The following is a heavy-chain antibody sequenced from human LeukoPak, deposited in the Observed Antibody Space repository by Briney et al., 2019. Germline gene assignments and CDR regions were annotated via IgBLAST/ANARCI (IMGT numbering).Heavy chain of an antibody. V-gene: IGHV4-39*07. CDR3: ASIVVVTARVY. CDR2: IYYSGST. D-gene: IGHD2-21*02. CDR1: GVSISSSTYY. Sequence: PSETLSLTCTVSGVSISSSTYYWGWIRQPPGKGLEWIGSIYYSGSTYYNPSLKSRVTISVDTSKNQFSLKLSSVTAADTAVYYCASIVVVTARVYWGQGTLVTVSS. J-gene: IGHJ4*02.